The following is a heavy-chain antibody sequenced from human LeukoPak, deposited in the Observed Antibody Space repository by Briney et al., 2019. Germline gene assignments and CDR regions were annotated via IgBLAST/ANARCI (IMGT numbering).Heavy chain of an antibody. Sequence: PGGSLRLSCAASGFTFSSYAMHWVRQAPGKGLEWVAVISYDGSNKYYADSVKGRFTISRDNSKNTPYLQMNSLRAEDTAVYYCARAVGGITMVRGARENFDYWGQGTLVTVSS. J-gene: IGHJ4*02. CDR3: ARAVGGITMVRGARENFDY. V-gene: IGHV3-30-3*01. D-gene: IGHD3-10*01. CDR1: GFTFSSYA. CDR2: ISYDGSNK.